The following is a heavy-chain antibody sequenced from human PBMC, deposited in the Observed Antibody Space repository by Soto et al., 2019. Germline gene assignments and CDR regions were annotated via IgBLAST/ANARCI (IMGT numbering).Heavy chain of an antibody. D-gene: IGHD3-22*01. CDR2: IKSKTDGGTT. J-gene: IGHJ4*02. V-gene: IGHV3-15*01. Sequence: GGSLRLSCAASGFTFSNAWMSWVRQAPGKGLEWVGRIKSKTDGGTTDYAAPVKGRFTISRDDSKNTLYLQMNSLRAEDTAVYYCARDYYKYYDSSGYYRSPAYWGQGTLVTVSS. CDR3: ARDYYKYYDSSGYYRSPAY. CDR1: GFTFSNAW.